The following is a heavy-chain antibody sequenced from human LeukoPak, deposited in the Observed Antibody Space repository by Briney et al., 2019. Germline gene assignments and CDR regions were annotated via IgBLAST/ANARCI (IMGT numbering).Heavy chain of an antibody. J-gene: IGHJ4*02. CDR3: AGYNCSSTRCYTGGFDY. D-gene: IGHD2-2*02. CDR2: ISGSGGST. CDR1: GFTLSSYA. Sequence: PGGSLRLSCAASGFTLSSYAMSWVRQAPGKGLEWVSAISGSGGSTYYADSVKGRFTISRDSSKNTLYLQMNSLRAEDTAVYYCAGYNCSSTRCYTGGFDYWGQGTLVTVSS. V-gene: IGHV3-23*01.